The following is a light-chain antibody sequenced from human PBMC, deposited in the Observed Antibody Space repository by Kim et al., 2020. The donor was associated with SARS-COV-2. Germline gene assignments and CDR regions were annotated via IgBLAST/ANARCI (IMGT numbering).Light chain of an antibody. CDR1: SLRSFY. V-gene: IGLV3-19*01. CDR3: NSRDSSGNHVV. CDR2: GKN. Sequence: ALGQKVRITCQGDSLRSFYASWYQQKPGQAPVLVIYGKNNRPSGIPDRFSGSSSGNTASLTITGAQADDEADYYCNSRDSSGNHVVFGGGTQLTVL. J-gene: IGLJ2*01.